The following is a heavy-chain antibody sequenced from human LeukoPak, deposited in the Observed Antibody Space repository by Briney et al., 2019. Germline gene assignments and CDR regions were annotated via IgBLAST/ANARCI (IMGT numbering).Heavy chain of an antibody. CDR3: ARSDADYVGGNYSYPMDV. D-gene: IGHD4-23*01. J-gene: IGHJ6*02. Sequence: GGSLRLSCAASGFTFSSYSMNCVRQAPGKGLEWVSSISSSSSYIYYADSVKGRFTISRDNAENSLYLQMNSLRAEDTAVYSCARSDADYVGGNYSYPMDVWGQGTTVTVYS. V-gene: IGHV3-21*01. CDR2: ISSSSSYI. CDR1: GFTFSSYS.